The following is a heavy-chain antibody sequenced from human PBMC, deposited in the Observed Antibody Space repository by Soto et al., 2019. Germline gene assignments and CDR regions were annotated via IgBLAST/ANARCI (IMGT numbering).Heavy chain of an antibody. CDR1: GGSFSGYY. V-gene: IGHV4-34*01. J-gene: IGHJ4*02. CDR3: ARHWDIVATIRY. D-gene: IGHD5-12*01. Sequence: SETLSLTCAVYGGSFSGYYWTWIRQPPGTGLEWIGEINHSGSTNYNPSLKSRVTISVDTSKNQFSLKLTSVTAADTAVYYCARHWDIVATIRYWGQGTLVT. CDR2: INHSGST.